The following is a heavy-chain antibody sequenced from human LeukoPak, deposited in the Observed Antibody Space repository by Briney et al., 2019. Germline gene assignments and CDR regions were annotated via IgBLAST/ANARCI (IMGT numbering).Heavy chain of an antibody. D-gene: IGHD3-10*01. J-gene: IGHJ4*02. CDR2: IYYSGST. V-gene: IGHV4-39*07. Sequence: PSKTLSLTCTVSGGSISSSSYYWGWIRQPPGKGLEWIGSIYYSGSTYYNPSLKSRVTISVDTSKNQFSLKLSSVTAEDTAVYYCARDSLRGETLDYWGQGTLVTVSS. CDR3: ARDSLRGETLDY. CDR1: GGSISSSSYY.